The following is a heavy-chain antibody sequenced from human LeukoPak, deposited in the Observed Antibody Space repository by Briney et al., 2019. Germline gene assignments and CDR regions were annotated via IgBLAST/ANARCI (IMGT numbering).Heavy chain of an antibody. V-gene: IGHV3-53*01. J-gene: IGHJ6*03. CDR1: GFTVSTNY. CDR3: ARVRGYYYYMDV. CDR2: IYSGATT. Sequence: GGSLRLSCAASGFTVSTNYMNWVRQAPGKGLEWVSIIYSGATTYYADSVKGRFTISRDTSKNTVSLQMNSLRAEDTAVYYCARVRGYYYYMDVWGKGTTVTVSS.